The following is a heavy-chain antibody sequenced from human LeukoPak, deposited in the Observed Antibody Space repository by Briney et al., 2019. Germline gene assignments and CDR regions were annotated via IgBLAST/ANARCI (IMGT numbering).Heavy chain of an antibody. V-gene: IGHV4-59*08. D-gene: IGHD3-22*01. CDR3: AKQDYDSSGPSTDDAFDI. CDR1: GGSISSYY. Sequence: SETLSLTCTVSGGSISSYYWSWIRQPPGKGLEWIGCIYYSGSTNYNPSLKSRVTISVDTSKNQFSLKLSSVTAADTAVYYCAKQDYDSSGPSTDDAFDIWGQGTMVTVSS. J-gene: IGHJ3*02. CDR2: IYYSGST.